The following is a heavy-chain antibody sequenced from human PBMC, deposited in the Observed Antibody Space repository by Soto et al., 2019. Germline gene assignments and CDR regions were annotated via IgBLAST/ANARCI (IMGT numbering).Heavy chain of an antibody. V-gene: IGHV1-18*04. Sequence: ASVKVSCKASGYTFTSYGISWLRQAPGQGLEWMGWISAYNGNTNYAQKLQGRVTMTTDTSTSTAYMELRSLRSDDTAVYYCARGPYYYDSSGYYYYPDWYFDLWGRGTLVTVSS. CDR3: ARGPYYYDSSGYYYYPDWYFDL. J-gene: IGHJ2*01. CDR2: ISAYNGNT. CDR1: GYTFTSYG. D-gene: IGHD3-22*01.